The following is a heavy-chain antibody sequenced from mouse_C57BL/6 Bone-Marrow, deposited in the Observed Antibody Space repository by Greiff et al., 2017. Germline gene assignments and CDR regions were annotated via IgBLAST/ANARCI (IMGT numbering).Heavy chain of an antibody. Sequence: EVQVVESGGDLVKPGGSLKLSCAASGFTFSSYGMSWVRQTPDKRLEWVATISSGGSYTYYPDSVKGRFTISRDNAKNTLYLQMSSLKSEDTAMYYCARGEDWVAYWGQGTLVTVSA. V-gene: IGHV5-6*01. CDR1: GFTFSSYG. J-gene: IGHJ3*01. CDR3: ARGEDWVAY. CDR2: ISSGGSYT.